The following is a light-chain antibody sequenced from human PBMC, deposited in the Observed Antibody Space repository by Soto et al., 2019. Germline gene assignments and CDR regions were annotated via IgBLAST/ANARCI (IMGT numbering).Light chain of an antibody. Sequence: QSVLTQPASVSGSPGQSITISCTGTSSDVGSYNLVSWYQQHPGKAPKLMIYEGSKRPSGVSNRFSGSKSGNTASLTISGLQAEDEADYYCSTYTTSTTLYVLGTGTKVTVL. CDR3: STYTTSTTLYV. V-gene: IGLV2-14*02. CDR2: EGS. J-gene: IGLJ1*01. CDR1: SSDVGSYNL.